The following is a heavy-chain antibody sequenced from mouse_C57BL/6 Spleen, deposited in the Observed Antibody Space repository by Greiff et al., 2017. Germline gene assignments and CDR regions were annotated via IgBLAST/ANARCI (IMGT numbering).Heavy chain of an antibody. CDR3: ARYDYEENYFDY. J-gene: IGHJ2*01. Sequence: EVKLVESGPGLVKPSQSLSLTCSVTGYSITSGYYWNWIRQFPGNKLEWMGYISYDGSNNYNPSLKNRISITRDTSKNQFFLKLNSVTTEDTATYYCARYDYEENYFDYWGQGTTLTVSS. V-gene: IGHV3-6*01. D-gene: IGHD2-4*01. CDR2: ISYDGSN. CDR1: GYSITSGYY.